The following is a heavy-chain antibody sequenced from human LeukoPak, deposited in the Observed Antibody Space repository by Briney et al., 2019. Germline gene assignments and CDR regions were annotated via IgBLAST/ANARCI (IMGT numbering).Heavy chain of an antibody. D-gene: IGHD5-24*01. CDR2: VSGSGGST. V-gene: IGHV3-23*01. J-gene: IGHJ4*02. CDR3: ARVRQRWLQHLAFDY. CDR1: GFTFSSYA. Sequence: GGSLRLSCAPSGFTFSSYAMSWVRPAPGKGREWVSAVSGSGGSTYHADSVKDRFTISRDNSKNTMYLQMNSLRAEDTAVYYCARVRQRWLQHLAFDYWGQGTLVTVSS.